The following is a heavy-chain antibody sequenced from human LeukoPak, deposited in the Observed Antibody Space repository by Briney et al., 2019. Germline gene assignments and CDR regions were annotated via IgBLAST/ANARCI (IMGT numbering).Heavy chain of an antibody. CDR3: AKGGIAAAKRGWFDP. Sequence: GGSLRLSCAASGFTFSSYGMHWVRQAPGKGLEWVAVISYDGSNKYYADSVKGRFTISRDNSKNTLYLQMNSLRAEDTAVYYCAKGGIAAAKRGWFDPWGQGTLVTVSS. V-gene: IGHV3-30*18. D-gene: IGHD6-13*01. CDR1: GFTFSSYG. CDR2: ISYDGSNK. J-gene: IGHJ5*02.